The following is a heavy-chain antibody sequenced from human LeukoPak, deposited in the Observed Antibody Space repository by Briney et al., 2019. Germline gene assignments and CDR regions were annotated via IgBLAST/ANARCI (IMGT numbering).Heavy chain of an antibody. D-gene: IGHD5-18*01. Sequence: GASVKVSCKXSGYTFTGYYMHWVRQAPGQGLEWMGWINPNSGGTNYSQKFQGRVTMTRDTSITTAYMELSRLRSDDTAVYYCARGLRGYSYVTEVYYFDYWGQGTLVTVSS. CDR2: INPNSGGT. CDR3: ARGLRGYSYVTEVYYFDY. V-gene: IGHV1-2*02. CDR1: GYTFTGYY. J-gene: IGHJ4*02.